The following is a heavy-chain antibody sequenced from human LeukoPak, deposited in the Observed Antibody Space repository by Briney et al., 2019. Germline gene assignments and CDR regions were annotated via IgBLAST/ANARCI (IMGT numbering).Heavy chain of an antibody. V-gene: IGHV3-30*03. J-gene: IGHJ4*02. Sequence: GGSLRLSCAASGFSFSEFDMHWVRQAPGKGLEWLAVVSNDGGKKYYVDSVKGRFTVSRDNSKNTLYLQMNSLRAEDTAVYYCASDWRMVRGLLKGVIDYWGQGTLVTVSS. D-gene: IGHD3-10*01. CDR3: ASDWRMVRGLLKGVIDY. CDR1: GFSFSEFD. CDR2: VSNDGGKK.